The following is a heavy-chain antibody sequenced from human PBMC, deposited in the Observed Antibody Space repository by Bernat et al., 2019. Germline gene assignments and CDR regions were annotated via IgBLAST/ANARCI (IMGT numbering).Heavy chain of an antibody. J-gene: IGHJ4*02. CDR2: IRSKAYGGTT. CDR1: GFTFGDYA. Sequence: VQLVESGGGVVQPGRSLRLSCAASGFTFGDYAMSWFRQAPGKGLEWVGFIRSKAYGGTTEYAASVKGRFTISRDDSKSIAYLQMNSLKTEDTAVYYCTRWGCSSTSCYGSPFIDYWGQGTLVTVSS. V-gene: IGHV3-49*03. CDR3: TRWGCSSTSCYGSPFIDY. D-gene: IGHD2-2*01.